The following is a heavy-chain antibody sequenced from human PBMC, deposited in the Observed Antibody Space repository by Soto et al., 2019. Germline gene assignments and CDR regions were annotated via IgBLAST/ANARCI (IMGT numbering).Heavy chain of an antibody. V-gene: IGHV4-59*08. CDR3: ARRYSSGFDY. D-gene: IGHD6-19*01. Sequence: QVQLQESGPGLVKPSETLSLTCTVSGGSINSYYWSWIRQPPGKGLEWIGYIYYSGSTKYNPSLKSRVTISVDTSKNQFSLNLSSVTAADTAVYYCARRYSSGFDYWGQGTLVTFSS. CDR1: GGSINSYY. CDR2: IYYSGST. J-gene: IGHJ4*02.